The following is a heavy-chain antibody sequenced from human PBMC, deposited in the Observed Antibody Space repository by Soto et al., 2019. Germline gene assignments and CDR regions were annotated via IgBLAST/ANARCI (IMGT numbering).Heavy chain of an antibody. CDR2: IHYSGST. V-gene: IGHV4-59*01. Sequence: SETLSLTCTVSGGSISGSYWSWIRQTPGKVLEWIGYIHYSGSTNYNPSLKSRVTMSVDSAKNQFSLELNSVSAADTAVYFCAKYRRTDAEGYSFDYWGQGAMVTVSS. CDR3: AKYRRTDAEGYSFDY. CDR1: GGSISGSY. D-gene: IGHD2-15*01. J-gene: IGHJ4*02.